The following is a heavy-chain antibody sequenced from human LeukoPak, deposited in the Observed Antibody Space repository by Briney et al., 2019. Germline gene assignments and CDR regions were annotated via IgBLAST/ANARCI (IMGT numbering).Heavy chain of an antibody. D-gene: IGHD6-19*01. J-gene: IGHJ4*02. V-gene: IGHV3-30-3*01. CDR2: ISYNESNK. Sequence: GGSLRLSCAASGFTFSNYAMHWVRQAPGTGLEWVALISYNESNKHYADSVKGRFTISRDNSKNSLYLQMNSLRAEDTAVYYCAKDRSGWYYFDYWGQGTLVTVSS. CDR3: AKDRSGWYYFDY. CDR1: GFTFSNYA.